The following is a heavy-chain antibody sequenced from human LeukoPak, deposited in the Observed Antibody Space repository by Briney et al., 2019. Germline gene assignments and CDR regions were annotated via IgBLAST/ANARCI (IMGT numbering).Heavy chain of an antibody. D-gene: IGHD1-26*01. J-gene: IGHJ4*02. Sequence: SETLSLTCTVSGGSISGNSYFWGWIRQPPGKGLEWIVSMYYSGSTYYNPSLKSRVTVSVDTSKNQFSLRLSSVTAADTAVYYCARHIVGATPYYFDYWGRGTLVTVSS. CDR2: MYYSGST. CDR3: ARHIVGATPYYFDY. V-gene: IGHV4-39*01. CDR1: GGSISGNSYF.